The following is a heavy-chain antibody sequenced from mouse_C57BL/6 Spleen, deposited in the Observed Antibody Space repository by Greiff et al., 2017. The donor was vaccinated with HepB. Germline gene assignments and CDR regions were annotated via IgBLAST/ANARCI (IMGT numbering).Heavy chain of an antibody. Sequence: QVQLQQSGAELARPGASVKLSCKASGYTFTSYGISWVKQRTGQGLEWIGEIYPRSGNTYYNEKFKGKATLTEDKSSSTAYMELRSLTSEDSAVYFGARGGDEGWFAYWGQGTLVTVSA. D-gene: IGHD3-3*01. V-gene: IGHV1-81*01. CDR2: IYPRSGNT. J-gene: IGHJ3*01. CDR1: GYTFTSYG. CDR3: ARGGDEGWFAY.